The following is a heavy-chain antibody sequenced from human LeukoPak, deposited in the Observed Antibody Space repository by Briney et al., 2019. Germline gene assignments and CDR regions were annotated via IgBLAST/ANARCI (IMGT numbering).Heavy chain of an antibody. CDR1: GGSFSGYY. CDR3: ARVSVTGCCPNDY. V-gene: IGHV4-34*01. Sequence: PSETLSLTCAVYGGSFSGYYWSWIRQPPGKGLEWIGEINHSGSTNYNPSLKSRVTISVDTSKNQFSLKLSSVTAADTAVYYCARVSVTGCCPNDYWGQGTLVTVSS. J-gene: IGHJ4*02. D-gene: IGHD3-9*01. CDR2: INHSGST.